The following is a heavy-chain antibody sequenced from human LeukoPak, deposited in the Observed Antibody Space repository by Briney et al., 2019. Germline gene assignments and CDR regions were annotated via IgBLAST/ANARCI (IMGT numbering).Heavy chain of an antibody. D-gene: IGHD6-13*01. CDR2: MYHSGST. V-gene: IGHV4-38-2*02. CDR3: AREGRIAAAGFDY. CDR1: GYSISSAYY. J-gene: IGHJ4*02. Sequence: PSETLSLTCSVSGYSISSAYYWGWIRQPPGKGLEWIGTMYHSGSTNYDPSLKSRVTISVDTSKNQFSLQLNSVTPEDTAVYYCAREGRIAAAGFDYWGQGTLVTVSS.